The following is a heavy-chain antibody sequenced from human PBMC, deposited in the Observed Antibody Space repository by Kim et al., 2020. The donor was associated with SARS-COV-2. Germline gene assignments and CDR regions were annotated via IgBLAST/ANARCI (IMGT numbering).Heavy chain of an antibody. Sequence: ASVKVSCKASGYTFTSYGISWVRQAPGQGLEWMGWISAYNGNTNYAQKLQGRVTMTTDTSTSTAYMELRSLRSDDTAVYYCARAHYGDYGHDVGAALYYWGQGTLVTVSS. J-gene: IGHJ4*02. V-gene: IGHV1-18*01. D-gene: IGHD4-17*01. CDR1: GYTFTSYG. CDR2: ISAYNGNT. CDR3: ARAHYGDYGHDVGAALYY.